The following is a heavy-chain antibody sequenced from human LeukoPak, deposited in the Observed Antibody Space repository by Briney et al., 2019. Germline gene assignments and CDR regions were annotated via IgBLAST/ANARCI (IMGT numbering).Heavy chain of an antibody. Sequence: GGSLRLSCAASGFIFSSYSMSWVRQAPGKGPQHVSTISGSGDATHYTDSMKGRFIISRDNSRNTLYLQMSGLRSEDTAVYYCVRSSASKYDYWGQGTLVTVSS. CDR2: ISGSGDAT. CDR3: VRSSASKYDY. V-gene: IGHV3-64D*06. D-gene: IGHD2-2*01. CDR1: GFIFSSYS. J-gene: IGHJ4*02.